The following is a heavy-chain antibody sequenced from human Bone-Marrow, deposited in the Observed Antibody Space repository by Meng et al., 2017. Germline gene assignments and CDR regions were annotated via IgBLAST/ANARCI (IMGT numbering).Heavy chain of an antibody. CDR3: ARGSDGGYDFDY. D-gene: IGHD5-12*01. V-gene: IGHV1-8*03. Sequence: ASVKVSCKASGYTFTSYDINWVRQATGQGLEWMGWMNPNSGNTGYAQKFQGRVTITRNTSISTAYMGLSSLRSEDTAVYYCARGSDGGYDFDYWGQGTLVTVSS. J-gene: IGHJ4*02. CDR1: GYTFTSYD. CDR2: MNPNSGNT.